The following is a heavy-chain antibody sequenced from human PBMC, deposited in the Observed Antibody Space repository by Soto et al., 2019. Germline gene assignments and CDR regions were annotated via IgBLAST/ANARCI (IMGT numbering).Heavy chain of an antibody. Sequence: QVQLQESGPGLVKPSQTLSLTCTVSGGSISSGGYYWSWIRQHPGKGLEWIGYIYYSGSTYYNPSIKSRVTISVDTSKTQFALKLSSVTAADTAVYYCARGITMVRGVIFSPYFDYWGQGTLVTVSS. V-gene: IGHV4-31*03. J-gene: IGHJ4*02. CDR2: IYYSGST. CDR3: ARGITMVRGVIFSPYFDY. CDR1: GGSISSGGYY. D-gene: IGHD3-10*01.